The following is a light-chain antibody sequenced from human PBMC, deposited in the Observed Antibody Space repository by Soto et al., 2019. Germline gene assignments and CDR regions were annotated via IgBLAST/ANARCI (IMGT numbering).Light chain of an antibody. CDR1: QGISSY. CDR2: AAS. Sequence: IQLTQSPSFLSASVGDRVTMTCRASQGISSYLAWYQQKPGKAPKLLIYAASTLQSGVPSRFSGSGSGTEFTLTISSLQPEDFATYYCQQLNSYPTITCGQGTRLEIK. J-gene: IGKJ5*01. V-gene: IGKV1-9*01. CDR3: QQLNSYPTIT.